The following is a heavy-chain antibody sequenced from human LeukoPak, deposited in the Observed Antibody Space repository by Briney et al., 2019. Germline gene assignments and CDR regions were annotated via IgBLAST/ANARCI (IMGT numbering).Heavy chain of an antibody. V-gene: IGHV4-59*01. CDR1: GGSISSYY. Sequence: PSETLSLTCTVSGGSISSYYWSWIRQRPGKGLEWIGYIYYSGSTNYNPSLKSRVTISVDTSKNQFSLKLSSVTAADTAVYYCAREGLGRNYFDYWGQGTLVTVSS. CDR3: AREGLGRNYFDY. CDR2: IYYSGST. D-gene: IGHD3-10*01. J-gene: IGHJ4*02.